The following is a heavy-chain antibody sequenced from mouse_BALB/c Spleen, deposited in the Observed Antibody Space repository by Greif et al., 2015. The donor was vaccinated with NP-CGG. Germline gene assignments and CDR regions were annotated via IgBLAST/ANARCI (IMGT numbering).Heavy chain of an antibody. V-gene: IGHV1-80*01. J-gene: IGHJ4*01. CDR1: GYAFSSYW. CDR3: ARSGITTVVATRAMDY. Sequence: VKLQESGAELVRPGSSVKISCKASGYAFSSYWMNWVKQRPGQGLEWIGQIYPGDGDTNYNGKFKGKATLTADKSSSTAYMQLSSLTSEDSAVYFCARSGITTVVATRAMDYWGQGTSVTVSS. D-gene: IGHD1-1*01. CDR2: IYPGDGDT.